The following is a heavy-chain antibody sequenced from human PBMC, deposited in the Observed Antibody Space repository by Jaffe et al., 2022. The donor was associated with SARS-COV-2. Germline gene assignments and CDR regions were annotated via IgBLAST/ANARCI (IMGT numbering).Heavy chain of an antibody. CDR2: INADGSGS. CDR1: GFSFSTYW. J-gene: IGHJ4*02. CDR3: ARSFDS. Sequence: EVQLVESGGGLVQPGGSLRLSCAGSGFSFSTYWMHWVRQPPGKGLVWVSHINADGSGSTYADSVKGRFTISRDNAKNTLYLQMNSLRAEDTAVYYCARSFDSWGQGTLVTVSS. V-gene: IGHV3-74*01.